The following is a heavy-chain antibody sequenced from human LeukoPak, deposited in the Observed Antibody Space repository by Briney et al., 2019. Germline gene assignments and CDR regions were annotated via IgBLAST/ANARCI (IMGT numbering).Heavy chain of an antibody. CDR2: ISSNGGST. CDR1: GFTFSSYA. CDR3: ARDRGGIAAYSDY. D-gene: IGHD6-13*01. V-gene: IGHV3-64*01. Sequence: GGSLRLSCAASGFTFSSYAMHWVRQAPGKGLEYVSAISSNGGSTYYANSVKGRFTISRDNSKNTLYLQMGSLRAEDMAVYYCARDRGGIAAYSDYWGQGTLVTVSS. J-gene: IGHJ4*02.